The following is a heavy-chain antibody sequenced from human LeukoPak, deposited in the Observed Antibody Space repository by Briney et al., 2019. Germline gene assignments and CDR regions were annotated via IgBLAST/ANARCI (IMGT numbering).Heavy chain of an antibody. CDR1: GFTFSSYE. Sequence: PGGSLRLSCAASGFTFSSYEMNWVRQAPEKGLEWISYISSSGSAVYYTGSVKGRFTISRDNSKNTLYLQMNSLRAEDTAVYYCAKDPDCTSGICYTFFDYWGQGTLVTVSS. V-gene: IGHV3-48*03. J-gene: IGHJ4*02. D-gene: IGHD2-8*01. CDR2: ISSSGSAV. CDR3: AKDPDCTSGICYTFFDY.